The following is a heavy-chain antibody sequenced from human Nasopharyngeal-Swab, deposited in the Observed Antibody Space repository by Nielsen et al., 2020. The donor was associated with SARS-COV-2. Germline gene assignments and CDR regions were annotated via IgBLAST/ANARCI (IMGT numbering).Heavy chain of an antibody. CDR1: GFTFSSYW. D-gene: IGHD3-3*01. Sequence: GESLKISCAASGFTFSSYWMSWVRQAPGKGLEWVANIKQDGSEKYYVDSVKGRFTISRDNAKNSLYLQMNSLRAEDTAVYYCARNFPIQRITIFGVVTQPYYYYYMDVWGKGTTVTVSS. CDR2: IKQDGSEK. CDR3: ARNFPIQRITIFGVVTQPYYYYYMDV. V-gene: IGHV3-7*01. J-gene: IGHJ6*03.